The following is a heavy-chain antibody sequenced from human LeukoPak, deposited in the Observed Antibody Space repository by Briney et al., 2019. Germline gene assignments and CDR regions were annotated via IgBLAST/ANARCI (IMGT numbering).Heavy chain of an antibody. CDR1: GGTFSSYA. CDR2: IIPIFGTA. D-gene: IGHD3-10*01. V-gene: IGHV1-69*06. Sequence: SVKVSCKASGGTFSSYAMSWVRQAPGQGLEWMGVIIPIFGTANYAQKFQGRVTINADKSTSTAYMELSSLRSEDTAVYYCARATGVWFGELLPIDYWGQGTLVTVSS. CDR3: ARATGVWFGELLPIDY. J-gene: IGHJ4*02.